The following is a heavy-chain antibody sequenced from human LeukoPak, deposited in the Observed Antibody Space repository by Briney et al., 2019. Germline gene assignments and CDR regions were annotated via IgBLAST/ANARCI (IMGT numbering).Heavy chain of an antibody. Sequence: GESLKISCKGAGYYFSTYWIGWVRQTPGKGLEWMGIICPGDSDTRYSPSFQDEVTISADKSTSTAFLQWSSLKASGTAMYYCARLPRHTSYYMDVWGKGTTVIVSS. V-gene: IGHV5-51*01. CDR1: GYYFSTYW. J-gene: IGHJ6*03. D-gene: IGHD1-1*01. CDR2: ICPGDSDT. CDR3: ARLPRHTSYYMDV.